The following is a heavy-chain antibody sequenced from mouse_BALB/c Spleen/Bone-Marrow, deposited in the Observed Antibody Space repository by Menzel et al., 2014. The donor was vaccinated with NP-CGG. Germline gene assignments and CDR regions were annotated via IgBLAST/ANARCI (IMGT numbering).Heavy chain of an antibody. Sequence: VQLQQSGAELVKPGASVKLSCTASGFNIKDTYIHWVKQRPEQGLEWIGRIDPANGNSKYDPKFQGKATITTDNSSNPHNRQLSSQTTEDTDGYNCARGDYYGMEYWGQGTPVTVSA. J-gene: IGHJ4*01. CDR2: IDPANGNS. CDR3: ARGDYYGMEY. CDR1: GFNIKDTY. V-gene: IGHV14-3*02.